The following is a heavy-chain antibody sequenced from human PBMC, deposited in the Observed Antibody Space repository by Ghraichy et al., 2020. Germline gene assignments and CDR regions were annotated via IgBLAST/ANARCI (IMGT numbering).Heavy chain of an antibody. CDR3: ARDSGWLSPKQRFDP. V-gene: IGHV1-69*13. CDR1: GGTFSSYA. J-gene: IGHJ5*02. Sequence: SVKVSCKASGGTFSSYAISWVRQAPGQGLEWMGGIIPIFGTANYAQKFQGRVTITADESTSTAYMELSSLRSEDTAVYYCARDSGWLSPKQRFDPWGQGTLVTVSS. CDR2: IIPIFGTA. D-gene: IGHD5-12*01.